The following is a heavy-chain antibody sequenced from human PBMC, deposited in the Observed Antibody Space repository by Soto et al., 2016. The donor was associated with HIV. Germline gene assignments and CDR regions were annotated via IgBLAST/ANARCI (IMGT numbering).Heavy chain of an antibody. J-gene: IGHJ4*02. CDR1: GFTFTNYA. CDR3: AKDRITMIRGQDY. CDR2: ISGSGGST. Sequence: EVQLLESGGGLVQSGGSLRLSCAASGFTFTNYAMTWVRQAPGKGLEWVSAISGSGGSTYHADSVKGRFTISRDNSKNTLYLQMNSLRAEDTAVYYCAKDRITMIRGQDYWGQGTQVTVSS. D-gene: IGHD3-10*01. V-gene: IGHV3-23*01.